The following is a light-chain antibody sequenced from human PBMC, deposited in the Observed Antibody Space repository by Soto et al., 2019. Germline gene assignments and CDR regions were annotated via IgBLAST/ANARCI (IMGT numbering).Light chain of an antibody. CDR1: SSDVGGYNY. CDR2: EVS. CDR3: SSFEASNNLL. Sequence: QSVLTQPPSASGSPGQSVSISCTGTSSDVGGYNYVSWYQQHPGKAPKLMIYEVSKRPSGVPDRFSGSKSGNTASLTVSGLQVEDEADYYCSSFEASNNLLFGGGTKLTVL. V-gene: IGLV2-8*01. J-gene: IGLJ2*01.